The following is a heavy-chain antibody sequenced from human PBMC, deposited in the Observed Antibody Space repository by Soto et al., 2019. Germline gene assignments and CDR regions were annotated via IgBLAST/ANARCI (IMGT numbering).Heavy chain of an antibody. V-gene: IGHV3-53*01. CDR1: GFTVSTNY. CDR2: IYTGGST. J-gene: IGHJ4*02. D-gene: IGHD6-13*01. CDR3: AKCMGSSWIGVIDN. Sequence: VGSLRLSCAASGFTVSTNYMSWVRQSPGKGLEWVSVIYTGGSTYYADSVKGRFTISRDNSKNRLFLQMNSLRAEDTAIYYCAKCMGSSWIGVIDNWGQGTLVTVSS.